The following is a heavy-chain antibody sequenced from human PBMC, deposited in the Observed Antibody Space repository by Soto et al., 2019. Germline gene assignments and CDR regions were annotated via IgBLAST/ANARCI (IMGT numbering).Heavy chain of an antibody. Sequence: PSETLSLTCTVSGGSISSYYWSWIRQPPGKGLEWIGYIYYSGSTNYNPSLKSRVTISVDTSKNQFSLKLSSVTAADTAVYYCARGGLGLYYYDRSGHPYYYYGMDVWGQGTTVTVSS. J-gene: IGHJ6*02. CDR3: ARGGLGLYYYDRSGHPYYYYGMDV. CDR1: GGSISSYY. CDR2: IYYSGST. V-gene: IGHV4-59*01. D-gene: IGHD3-22*01.